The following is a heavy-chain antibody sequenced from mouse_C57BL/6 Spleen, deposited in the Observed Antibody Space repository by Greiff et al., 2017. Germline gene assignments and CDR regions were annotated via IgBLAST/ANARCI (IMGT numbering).Heavy chain of an antibody. D-gene: IGHD1-1*01. CDR2: ILPGSGST. CDR1: GYTFTGYW. Sequence: QVQLQQSGAELMKPGASVKLSCKATGYTFTGYWIEWVKQRPGHGLEWIGEILPGSGSTNYNEKFKGKAILTADKSSSTAYMELRSLTSEDSAVYYCTRGGGSSLAWFAYWGQGTLVTVSA. J-gene: IGHJ3*01. CDR3: TRGGGSSLAWFAY. V-gene: IGHV1-9*01.